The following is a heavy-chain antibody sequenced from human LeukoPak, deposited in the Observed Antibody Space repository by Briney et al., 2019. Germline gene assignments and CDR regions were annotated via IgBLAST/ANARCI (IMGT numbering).Heavy chain of an antibody. CDR2: IYYSGST. Sequence: PSQTLSLTCTVSGGSISSGDYYWGWIRQPQGRGLEWIGYIYYSGSTYYNPSLKSRVTISVDTSKNQFSLKLSSVTAADTAVYYCARAGCSGGSCYPDPYYFDYWGQGTLVTVSS. D-gene: IGHD2-15*01. V-gene: IGHV4-30-4*01. CDR3: ARAGCSGGSCYPDPYYFDY. J-gene: IGHJ4*02. CDR1: GGSISSGDYY.